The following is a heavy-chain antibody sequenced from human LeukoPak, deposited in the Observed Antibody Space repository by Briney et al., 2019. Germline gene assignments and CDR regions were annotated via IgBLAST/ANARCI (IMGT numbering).Heavy chain of an antibody. Sequence: GSLRLSCAASGFTFSSYGMNWVRQAPGKGLEWIGEINRRGITNYNPSLKSRATISVDTSKTQFSLRVRSVTAADTGVYFCARIYGVTRASHYYYMDVWGKGTTVTISS. CDR3: ARIYGVTRASHYYYMDV. J-gene: IGHJ6*03. V-gene: IGHV4-34*01. CDR1: GFTFSSYG. CDR2: INRRGIT. D-gene: IGHD2-21*02.